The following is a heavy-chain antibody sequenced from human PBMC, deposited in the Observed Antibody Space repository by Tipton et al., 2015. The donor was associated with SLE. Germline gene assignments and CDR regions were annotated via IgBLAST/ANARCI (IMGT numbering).Heavy chain of an antibody. J-gene: IGHJ4*02. CDR2: IYYSGST. Sequence: TLSLTCTVSGGSISGYYWSWIRQPPGKGLEWIGYIYYSGSTNYNPSLKSRVTISVDKSKNQFSLKLSSVTAADTALYYCARGVRVLAGPDFDYWGQGILVIVSS. CDR1: GGSISGYY. V-gene: IGHV4-59*01. D-gene: IGHD2-8*02. CDR3: ARGVRVLAGPDFDY.